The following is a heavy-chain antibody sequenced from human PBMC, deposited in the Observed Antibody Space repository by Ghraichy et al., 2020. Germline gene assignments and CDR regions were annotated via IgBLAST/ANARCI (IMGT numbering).Heavy chain of an antibody. CDR1: GFTFSDYY. Sequence: GGSLRLSCAASGFTFSDYYMSWIRQAPGKGLEWVSYISSSGSTAHYADSVKGRFTISRDNAKNSLYLQMNSLRAEDTAVYYCARSRGQPYLYGMDVWGQGTTVTVSS. J-gene: IGHJ6*02. CDR2: ISSSGSTA. CDR3: ARSRGQPYLYGMDV. V-gene: IGHV3-11*01. D-gene: IGHD3-22*01.